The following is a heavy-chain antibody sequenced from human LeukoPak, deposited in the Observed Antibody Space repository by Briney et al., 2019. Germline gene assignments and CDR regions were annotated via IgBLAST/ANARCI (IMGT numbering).Heavy chain of an antibody. J-gene: IGHJ4*02. CDR3: ARETLYGFPDY. CDR1: GYTFTSYA. CDR2: INAGNGNT. Sequence: GASVKVSCKASGYTFTSYAMHWVRQAPGQRLEWMGWINAGNGNTKYSQKFQGRVTITRDTPASTAYMELSSLRSEDTAVYYCARETLYGFPDYWGQGTLVTVSS. D-gene: IGHD4-17*01. V-gene: IGHV1-3*01.